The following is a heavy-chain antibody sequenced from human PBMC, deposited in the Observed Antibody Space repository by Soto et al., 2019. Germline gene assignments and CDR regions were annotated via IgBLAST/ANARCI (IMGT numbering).Heavy chain of an antibody. D-gene: IGHD3-10*01. Sequence: GGSLRLSCAASGFTFSIYAMSWVRHAPGKGLEWVSAISGSGGSTYYADSVKGRFTISRDNSKNTLYLQMNSLRAEDTAVYYCAKWGVWFGELSVYWGQGTLVTVSS. V-gene: IGHV3-23*01. J-gene: IGHJ4*02. CDR1: GFTFSIYA. CDR2: ISGSGGST. CDR3: AKWGVWFGELSVY.